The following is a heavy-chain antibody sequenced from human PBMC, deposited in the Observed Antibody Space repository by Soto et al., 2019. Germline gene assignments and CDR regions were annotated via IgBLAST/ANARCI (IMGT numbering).Heavy chain of an antibody. Sequence: EVQLVETGGGLIQPGGSLRLACAASGLLVSDNYISWVRQAPGKGLEWVSIILSGGSTYYTDSVKGRFTITIDDSKNTLYLQMDSLRLEDTAVYYCARGTYDDFYGLDVWGQGTMVTVSS. CDR2: ILSGGST. CDR3: ARGTYDDFYGLDV. J-gene: IGHJ6*02. V-gene: IGHV3-53*02. CDR1: GLLVSDNY.